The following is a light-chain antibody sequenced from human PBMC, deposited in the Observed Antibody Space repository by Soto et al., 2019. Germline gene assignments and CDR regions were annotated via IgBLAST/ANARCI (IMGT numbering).Light chain of an antibody. CDR1: QSVSGSN. CDR2: GAS. V-gene: IGKV3-20*01. J-gene: IGKJ1*01. Sequence: EIVLTQSPGTLSLSPGERATLSCRASQSVSGSNLAWYQQKPGQAPRLVIFGASTRAPGIPDRFTASGSGTDFTVTISRLEPEDFAVYYCQQLDTSPWTFGQGTKVEIK. CDR3: QQLDTSPWT.